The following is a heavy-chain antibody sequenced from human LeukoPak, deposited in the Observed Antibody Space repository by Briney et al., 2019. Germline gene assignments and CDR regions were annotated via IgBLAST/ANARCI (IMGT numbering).Heavy chain of an antibody. J-gene: IGHJ3*02. Sequence: PSETLSLTCTVSGGSINTHYWSWVRQPPGKGLEWLAYIHHSGSTNYNPSLKGRVTISVDTSKNQFSLKLSSVTAADTAVYYCARVSIVVMVSAPDAFDIWGQGTMVTVSS. CDR1: GGSINTHY. CDR2: IHHSGST. CDR3: ARVSIVVMVSAPDAFDI. D-gene: IGHD2-8*01. V-gene: IGHV4-59*11.